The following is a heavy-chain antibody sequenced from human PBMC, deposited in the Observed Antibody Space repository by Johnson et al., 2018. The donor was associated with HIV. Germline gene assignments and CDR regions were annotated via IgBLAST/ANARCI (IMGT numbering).Heavy chain of an antibody. Sequence: QEKLVESGGGVDQPGRSLRLSCAASGFTFSSYGMHWVRQAPGKGLEWVAFISSDGSNKYFAVSVTGRFSISRDNSKNTLYLQMNSLTAEDTAVYYCAKPQWVSSGAFDIWGQGTMVTVSS. CDR3: AKPQWVSSGAFDI. D-gene: IGHD3-3*01. CDR2: ISSDGSNK. V-gene: IGHV3-30*18. CDR1: GFTFSSYG. J-gene: IGHJ3*02.